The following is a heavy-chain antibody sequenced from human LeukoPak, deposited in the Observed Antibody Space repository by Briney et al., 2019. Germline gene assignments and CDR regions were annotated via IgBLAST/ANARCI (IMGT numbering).Heavy chain of an antibody. CDR3: SRGGYSGYDYGY. CDR1: GFTFSGSA. D-gene: IGHD5-12*01. Sequence: GGSLRLSCAASGFTFSGSAMHWVRQASGKGLEWVGRTRSKANSYATAYAASVKGRFTISRDDSKNTAYLQMNSLKTEDTAVYYCSRGGYSGYDYGYWGQGTLVTVSS. V-gene: IGHV3-73*01. CDR2: TRSKANSYAT. J-gene: IGHJ4*02.